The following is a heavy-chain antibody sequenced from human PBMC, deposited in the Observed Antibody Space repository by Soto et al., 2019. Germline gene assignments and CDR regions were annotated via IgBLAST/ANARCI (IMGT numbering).Heavy chain of an antibody. D-gene: IGHD1-7*01. CDR2: SSATGAGT. CDR3: AKDRRAGGNYGFYSDF. V-gene: IGHV3-23*01. J-gene: IGHJ4*02. Sequence: PGGSLRLSCAASGFTFSDYYMSWIRQAPGKGLEWVSFSSATGAGTYYADSVKGRFTISRDNSKNTLYLQMTSLRADDTAVYYCAKDRRAGGNYGFYSDFWGQGA. CDR1: GFTFSDYY.